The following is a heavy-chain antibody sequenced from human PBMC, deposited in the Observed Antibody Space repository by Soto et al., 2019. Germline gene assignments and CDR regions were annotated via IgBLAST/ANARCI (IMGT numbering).Heavy chain of an antibody. CDR1: GGSFSGYY. CDR2: INRSGST. J-gene: IGHJ4*02. V-gene: IGHV4-34*01. D-gene: IGHD2-8*02. Sequence: SETLSLTCAVYGGSFSGYYWGWIRQPPGKGLEWIGEINRSGSTNYNPSLKSRVTISVDTSKNQFSLKLSSVTAADTAVYYCARGQSSLLLDCWGQGVLVTVSS. CDR3: ARGQSSLLLDC.